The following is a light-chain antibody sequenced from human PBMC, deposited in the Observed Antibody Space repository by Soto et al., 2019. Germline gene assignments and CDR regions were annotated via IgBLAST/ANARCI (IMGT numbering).Light chain of an antibody. Sequence: EIVLTQSPGTLSLSPGEIATLSCRASQSVSNNYLAWYQQKPGQAPRLLIYGTTNRATGIPNRFNGSGSGTDFTLTISRLETEDYAVYYCQQHGSAVTFGQGTKVEIK. CDR2: GTT. CDR1: QSVSNNY. CDR3: QQHGSAVT. J-gene: IGKJ1*01. V-gene: IGKV3-20*01.